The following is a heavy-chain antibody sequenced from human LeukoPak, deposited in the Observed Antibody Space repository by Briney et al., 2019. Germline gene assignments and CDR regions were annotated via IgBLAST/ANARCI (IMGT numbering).Heavy chain of an antibody. D-gene: IGHD3-10*01. CDR1: GFPFSNYA. V-gene: IGHV3-23*01. CDR3: AKEAWFGELALDR. Sequence: GGSLRLSCAASGFPFSNYAMSWVRQAPGGGLEWVSVLNARATSPHYADSVKGRFTISRDNPKNTRYLQMDRLRAEDTAVYYCAKEAWFGELALDRWGQGTLVTVSS. CDR2: LNARATSP. J-gene: IGHJ5*02.